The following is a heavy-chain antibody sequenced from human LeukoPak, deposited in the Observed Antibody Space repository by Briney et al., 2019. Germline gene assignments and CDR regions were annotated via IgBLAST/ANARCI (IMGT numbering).Heavy chain of an antibody. D-gene: IGHD6-13*01. V-gene: IGHV3-7*03. J-gene: IGHJ4*02. Sequence: GGSLRLSCAASGFTFRNYWMSWVRQVPGKGLEWVVNINEGGNEKNYVDSVKGRFTASRDNAQNSLYLQMNSLRVEDTAVHYCARHPNSNWDYWGQGTLVTVSP. CDR1: GFTFRNYW. CDR2: INEGGNEK. CDR3: ARHPNSNWDY.